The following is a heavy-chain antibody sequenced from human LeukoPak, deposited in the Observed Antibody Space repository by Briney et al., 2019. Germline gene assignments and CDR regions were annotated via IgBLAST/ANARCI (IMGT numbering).Heavy chain of an antibody. D-gene: IGHD2-8*02. J-gene: IGHJ4*02. CDR3: ARSPIVVVVSAAGYFDY. CDR1: GFTFDDYA. Sequence: GGSLRLSCAASGFTFDDYAMHWVRQAPGKGLEWVSGISWNSGSIGYADSVKGRFTISRDNAKNSLYLQMNSLRAEDTAVYYCARSPIVVVVSAAGYFDYWGQGTLVTVSS. CDR2: ISWNSGSI. V-gene: IGHV3-9*01.